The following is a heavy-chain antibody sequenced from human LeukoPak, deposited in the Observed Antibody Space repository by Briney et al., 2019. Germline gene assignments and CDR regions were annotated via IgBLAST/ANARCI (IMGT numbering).Heavy chain of an antibody. CDR2: IWYDGSGK. Sequence: GRSLRLSCAASGFTFSSFGMHWVRQAPGKGLEWVAVIWYDGSGKYYADSVKGRFTISRDNSKNTLYLQMNGLRAEDTAVYYCARDFRMGITPSYFDYWGQGTLVTVSS. CDR1: GFTFSSFG. J-gene: IGHJ4*02. CDR3: ARDFRMGITPSYFDY. D-gene: IGHD3-3*01. V-gene: IGHV3-33*01.